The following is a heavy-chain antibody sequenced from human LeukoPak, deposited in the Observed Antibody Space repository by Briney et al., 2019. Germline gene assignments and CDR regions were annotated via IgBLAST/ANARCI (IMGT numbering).Heavy chain of an antibody. D-gene: IGHD1-26*01. Sequence: GGSLRLSWAASGFTFDDYSIHWVGQVPGEGLGWVSSINWDFYTPDYADSVKGRFTISRDNSKNSLYLQMNSLRTEDTAFYYCAKERYSGTYSSHYFDYWGRGTLVTVSS. J-gene: IGHJ4*02. CDR2: INWDFYTP. CDR3: AKERYSGTYSSHYFDY. CDR1: GFTFDDYS. V-gene: IGHV3-43*01.